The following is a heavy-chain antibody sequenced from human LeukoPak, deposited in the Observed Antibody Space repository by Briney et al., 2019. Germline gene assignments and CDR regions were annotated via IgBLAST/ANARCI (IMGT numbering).Heavy chain of an antibody. V-gene: IGHV3-48*01. CDR3: AKDKARGSQVGPRMTAPGTFDY. CDR1: GFTFRSYS. D-gene: IGHD6-13*01. J-gene: IGHJ4*02. Sequence: GGSLRLSCAASGFTFRSYSMNWVRQAPGKGLEWVSYISSSSSTIYYADSVKGRFTISRDNAKNSLYLQMNSLRAEDTAVYYCAKDKARGSQVGPRMTAPGTFDYWGQGTLVTVSS. CDR2: ISSSSSTI.